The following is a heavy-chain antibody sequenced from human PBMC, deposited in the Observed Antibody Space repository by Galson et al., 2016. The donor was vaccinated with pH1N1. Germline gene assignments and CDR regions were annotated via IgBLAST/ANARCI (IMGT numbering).Heavy chain of an antibody. CDR1: GGSISSGSYY. CDR3: ARVVTWELGYYFDY. D-gene: IGHD1-26*01. V-gene: IGHV4-61*09. J-gene: IGHJ4*02. Sequence: TLSLTCTVSGGSISSGSYYWSWIRQPAGKGLEWIGYIYTSGSTNYNPSLKSRVTISVDTSKNQFSLKLSSVTAADTAVYYCARVVTWELGYYFDYWGQGTLVTVSS. CDR2: IYTSGST.